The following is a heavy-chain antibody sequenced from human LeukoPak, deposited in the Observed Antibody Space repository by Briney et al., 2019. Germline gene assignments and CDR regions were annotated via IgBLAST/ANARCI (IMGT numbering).Heavy chain of an antibody. J-gene: IGHJ5*02. D-gene: IGHD3-10*01. CDR2: ISGSGGST. CDR3: ARAGGYYYGSGSINWFDP. Sequence: GGSLRLSCAASGFTFSSYGMSWVRQAPGKGLEWVSAISGSGGSTYYADSVKGRFTISRDNSKNTLYLQMNSLRAEDTAVYYCARAGGYYYGSGSINWFDPWGQGTLVTVSS. V-gene: IGHV3-23*01. CDR1: GFTFSSYG.